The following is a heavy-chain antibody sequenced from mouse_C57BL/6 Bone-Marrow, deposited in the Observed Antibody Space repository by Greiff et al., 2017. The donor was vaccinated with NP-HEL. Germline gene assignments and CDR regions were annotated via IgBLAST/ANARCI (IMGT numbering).Heavy chain of an antibody. V-gene: IGHV1-81*01. CDR2: IYPRSGNT. Sequence: VQLQQSGAELARPGASVKLSCKASGYTFTSYGISWVKQRTGQGLEWIGEIYPRSGNTYYNEKFKGKATLTADKSSSTAYMELRSLTSEDAAVYFCARVLRGYFDVWGTGTTVTVSS. CDR1: GYTFTSYG. CDR3: ARVLRGYFDV. J-gene: IGHJ1*03. D-gene: IGHD2-14*01.